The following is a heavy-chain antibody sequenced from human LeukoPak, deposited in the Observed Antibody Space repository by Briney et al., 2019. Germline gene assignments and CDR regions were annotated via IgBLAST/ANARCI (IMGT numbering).Heavy chain of an antibody. D-gene: IGHD1-20*01. CDR1: GGSFSGYY. CDR2: INHSGST. CDR3: ARGYNWNPNWFDP. Sequence: SETLSLTCAVYGGSFSGYYWSWIRQPPGKGLEWIGEINHSGSTNYNPSLKSRVTISVDTSKNQFSLKLSSVTAADTAVYYCARGYNWNPNWFDPWGQGTLVTVSS. J-gene: IGHJ5*02. V-gene: IGHV4-34*01.